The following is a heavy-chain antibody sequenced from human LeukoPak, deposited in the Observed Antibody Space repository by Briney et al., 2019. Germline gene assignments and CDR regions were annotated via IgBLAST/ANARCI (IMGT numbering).Heavy chain of an antibody. CDR3: ARDQKEYYGSGSYYYYYGMDV. CDR1: GFTFDNYR. J-gene: IGHJ6*02. Sequence: PGGSLRLSCAASGFTFDNYRMSWVRQAPGKGLEWVSYISSSGSTIYYADSVKGRFTISRDYAKNSLYLQMNSLRAEDTAVYYCARDQKEYYGSGSYYYYYGMDVWGQGTLVTVSS. CDR2: ISSSGSTI. D-gene: IGHD3-10*01. V-gene: IGHV3-48*04.